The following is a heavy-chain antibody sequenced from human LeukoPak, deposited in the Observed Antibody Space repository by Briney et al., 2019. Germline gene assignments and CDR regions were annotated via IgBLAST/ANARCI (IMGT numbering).Heavy chain of an antibody. CDR2: IRSNSDGGTI. D-gene: IGHD3-22*01. V-gene: IGHV3-15*07. CDR3: ATDFCDST. CDR1: GFTFSNAW. J-gene: IGHJ5*02. Sequence: KPGGSLRLSCATSGFTFSNAWMNWVRQAPGKGLEWVGRIRSNSDGGTIDYAAPVKGRFTLSRDDSKTTLYLQMNSLQTEDTAVYYCATDFCDSTWGQGTLVTVSS.